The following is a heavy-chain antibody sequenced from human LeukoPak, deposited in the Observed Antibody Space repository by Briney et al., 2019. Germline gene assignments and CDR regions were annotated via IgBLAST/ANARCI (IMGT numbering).Heavy chain of an antibody. V-gene: IGHV3-23*01. D-gene: IGHD6-13*01. CDR1: GFTFSSYA. Sequence: TGGSLRLSCAASGFTFSSYAMSWVRQAPGKGLEWVSAISSSGGGTYHADSVKGRFTISRDNSKNTLYLQMNSLRGEDTAVYYCATWRDKAAVSWGQGTLVTVSS. CDR3: ATWRDKAAVS. J-gene: IGHJ5*02. CDR2: ISSSGGGT.